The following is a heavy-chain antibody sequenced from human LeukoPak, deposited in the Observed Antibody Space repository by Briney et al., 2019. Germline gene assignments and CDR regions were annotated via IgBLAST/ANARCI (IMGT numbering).Heavy chain of an antibody. J-gene: IGHJ5*02. CDR1: GFTFSSYG. CDR2: ISGSGGST. Sequence: GGSLRLSCAASGFTFSSYGMSWVRQAPGKGLEWVSAISGSGGSTYYADSVKGRFTISRDNSKNTLYLQMNSLRAEDTAVYYCAKALDGWAWHNWFDPWGQGTLVTVSS. CDR3: AKALDGWAWHNWFDP. V-gene: IGHV3-23*01. D-gene: IGHD5-24*01.